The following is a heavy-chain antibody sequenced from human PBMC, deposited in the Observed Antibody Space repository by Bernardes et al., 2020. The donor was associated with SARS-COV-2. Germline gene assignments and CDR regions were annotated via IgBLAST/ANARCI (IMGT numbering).Heavy chain of an antibody. CDR1: GTSFSGYY. J-gene: IGHJ5*02. CDR3: AKGGPYRWHSGLS. Sequence: SETLSLTCAAHGTSFSGYYWTWIRQPPGEGLEWIGEMNHSGSTNYNPSLKNRVTISVDTSKNTFSLTLKSVTAADTAMYFCAKGGPYRWHSGLSWGQGTLVTVSS. D-gene: IGHD1-26*01. V-gene: IGHV4-34*01. CDR2: MNHSGST.